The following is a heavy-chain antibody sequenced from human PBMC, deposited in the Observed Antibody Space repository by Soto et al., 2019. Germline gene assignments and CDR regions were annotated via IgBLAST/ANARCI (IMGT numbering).Heavy chain of an antibody. CDR1: GGSMSSYY. CDR3: ARATQSYYDTSGYYSYVH. CDR2: IYYSGST. J-gene: IGHJ4*02. Sequence: SETLSLTCTVSGGSMSSYYWSWIRQPPGKGLEWIGYIYYSGSTNYNPSLKSRFTISRDNAKSSLYLQMNNLRAEDTAFYFCARATQSYYDTSGYYSYVHWGQGAQVTVSS. V-gene: IGHV4-59*12. D-gene: IGHD3-22*01.